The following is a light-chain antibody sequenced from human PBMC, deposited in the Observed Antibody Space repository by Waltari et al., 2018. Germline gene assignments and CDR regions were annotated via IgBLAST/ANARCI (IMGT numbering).Light chain of an antibody. CDR1: STALASYNL. V-gene: IGLV2-23*01. CDR3: CSYTGSSTSYG. J-gene: IGLJ1*01. CDR2: EAT. Sequence: QSAMSQPASVSGSPGPSLTITCPGASTALASYNLFAWYQHHPNRAPKLIIYEATKRPSGISHRFSGAKSGATASLRISGLQADDEADYYCCSYTGSSTSYGCGGGTKVTVL.